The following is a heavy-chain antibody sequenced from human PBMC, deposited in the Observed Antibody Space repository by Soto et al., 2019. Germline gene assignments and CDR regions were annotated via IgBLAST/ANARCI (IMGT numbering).Heavy chain of an antibody. CDR2: ISGSGGST. Sequence: GGSLRLSCAASGFTFSSYAVSWVRKDPGKGLEWVSAISGSGGSTYYADSVKGRFTISRDNSKNTLYLQMNSLRAEDTAVYYCAKQIRLGIAARPDYWGQGTLVTVSS. D-gene: IGHD6-6*01. V-gene: IGHV3-23*01. CDR3: AKQIRLGIAARPDY. CDR1: GFTFSSYA. J-gene: IGHJ4*02.